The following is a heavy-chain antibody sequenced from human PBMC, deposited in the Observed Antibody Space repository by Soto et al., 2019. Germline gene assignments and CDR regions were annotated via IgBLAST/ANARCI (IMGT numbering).Heavy chain of an antibody. Sequence: EVQLVESGGGLIQPGGSLRLSCAASGFTVSSNYMSWVRQAPGKGQEWVSVIYSGGSTYYADSVKGRFTISRDNSKNTLYLQMNSLRAEDTAVYYCARNYYDSSGGFDYWGQGTLVTVSS. CDR3: ARNYYDSSGGFDY. J-gene: IGHJ4*02. CDR1: GFTVSSNY. CDR2: IYSGGST. V-gene: IGHV3-53*01. D-gene: IGHD3-22*01.